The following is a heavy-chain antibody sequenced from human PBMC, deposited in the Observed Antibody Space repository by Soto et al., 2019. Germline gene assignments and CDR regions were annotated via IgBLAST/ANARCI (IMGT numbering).Heavy chain of an antibody. Sequence: QVQLVESGGGVVQPGRSLKLSCAASGFSFSTYGFHWVRQAPGKGPEWVAVIWFDGSKKYYADSVEGRFTISRDNSKNTLCLQRNTLRDEDTAVYYCARDPASVGYHFDLWGQGTLVTVSS. CDR3: ARDPASVGYHFDL. CDR1: GFSFSTYG. D-gene: IGHD6-13*01. V-gene: IGHV3-33*01. CDR2: IWFDGSKK. J-gene: IGHJ4*02.